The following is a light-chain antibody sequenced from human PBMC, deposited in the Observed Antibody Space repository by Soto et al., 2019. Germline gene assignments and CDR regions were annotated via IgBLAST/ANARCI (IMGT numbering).Light chain of an antibody. CDR1: QNIYNF. CDR3: QQYNNWPQT. V-gene: IGKV3-11*01. Sequence: EIVLRQSPATLSMSPGERATLSCRASQNIYNFLVWYQQKPGQAPRLLIYDASKRATGIPARFSGSGSGTAFTLTVSSLEPEDFAVYYRQQYNNWPQTFGQGTKVDIK. CDR2: DAS. J-gene: IGKJ1*01.